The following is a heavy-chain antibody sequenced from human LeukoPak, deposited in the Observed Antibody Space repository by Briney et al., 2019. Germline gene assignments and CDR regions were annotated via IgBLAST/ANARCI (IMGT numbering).Heavy chain of an antibody. D-gene: IGHD1-1*01. CDR1: GFTLSSNY. CDR2: IYSGGTT. V-gene: IGHV3-53*01. J-gene: IGHJ4*02. CDR3: ARDGTRVPGDY. Sequence: GGSLRLSCAASGFTLSSNYMSWVRQAPGKGLEWVSVIYSGGTTYYADSVKGRFTISRDNSKNTLYLQMNSLRPEDTAVYYCARDGTRVPGDYWGQGTLVTVSS.